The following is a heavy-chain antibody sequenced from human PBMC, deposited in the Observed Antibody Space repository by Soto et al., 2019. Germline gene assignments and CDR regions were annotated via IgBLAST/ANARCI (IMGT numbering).Heavy chain of an antibody. V-gene: IGHV3-53*01. CDR1: GFTVSSSY. CDR3: AKKVPGSNPLDS. D-gene: IGHD1-1*01. J-gene: IGHJ4*02. Sequence: GGSLRLSCAASGFTVSSSYMTWVRQTPGKGLEWVSVIYSGGSTYYADSVKGRFTISRDNSKNTLYLQMNSLRVEDTAVYYCAKKVPGSNPLDSWGQGALVTVS. CDR2: IYSGGST.